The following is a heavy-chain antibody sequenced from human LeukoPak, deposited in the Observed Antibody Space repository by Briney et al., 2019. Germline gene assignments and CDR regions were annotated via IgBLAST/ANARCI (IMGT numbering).Heavy chain of an antibody. CDR2: ISGSGGGT. V-gene: IGHV3-23*01. CDR1: GFTFNTYA. D-gene: IGHD3-22*01. J-gene: IGHJ4*02. Sequence: PGGSLRLSCAASGFTFNTYAMSWVRQAPGKGLEWVSAISGSGGGTYYADSVKGRFTISRDNSKNTLYLQMNSLRAEDTAVYYCAFDSSGYYYPPDYWGQGTLVTVSS. CDR3: AFDSSGYYYPPDY.